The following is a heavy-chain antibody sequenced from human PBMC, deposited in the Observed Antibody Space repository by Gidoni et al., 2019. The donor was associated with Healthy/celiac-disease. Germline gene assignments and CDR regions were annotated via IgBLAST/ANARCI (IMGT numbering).Heavy chain of an antibody. D-gene: IGHD1-26*01. CDR2: ISSSGSYI. Sequence: EVQLVESGGGLVKPGGSLRLSCAASGFTFSIYTMNWVRQAPGKGLEWVSSISSSGSYIYYADSLKGRFTISRDNAKNSLYLQMNSLREDTAMYYCARGKGELLWGAFDIWGQGTMVTVSS. CDR1: GFTFSIYT. V-gene: IGHV3-21*01. J-gene: IGHJ3*02. CDR3: ARGKGELLWGAFDI.